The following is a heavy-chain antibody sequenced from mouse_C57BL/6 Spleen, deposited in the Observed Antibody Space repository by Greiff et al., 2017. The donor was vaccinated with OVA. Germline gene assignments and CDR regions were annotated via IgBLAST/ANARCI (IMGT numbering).Heavy chain of an antibody. J-gene: IGHJ4*01. Sequence: QVHVKQPGTELVKPGASVKLSCKASGYTFTSYWMHWVKQRPGQGLEWIGNINPSNGGTNYNEKFKSKATLTVDKSSSTAYMQLSSLTSEDSAVYYCARESPYYYGSSYPDYWGQGTSVTVSS. CDR1: GYTFTSYW. V-gene: IGHV1-53*01. D-gene: IGHD1-1*01. CDR2: INPSNGGT. CDR3: ARESPYYYGSSYPDY.